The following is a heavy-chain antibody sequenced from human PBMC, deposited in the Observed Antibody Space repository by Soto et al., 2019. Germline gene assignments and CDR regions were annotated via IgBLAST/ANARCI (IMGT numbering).Heavy chain of an antibody. CDR1: GGTFNNYP. CDR3: ARGRGYSGDDHYYYFDMDV. CDR2: SIPIFGTA. D-gene: IGHD5-12*01. V-gene: IGHV1-69*01. Sequence: QVQLVQSGAEVKKPASSVKVSCKASGGTFNNYPITWVRQAPGEGLEWRGGSIPIFGTANYAQNFQGRVTISWDESTSTAYMELSSLRSEDTAVYYCARGRGYSGDDHYYYFDMDVWCQGTTVTVSS. J-gene: IGHJ6*02.